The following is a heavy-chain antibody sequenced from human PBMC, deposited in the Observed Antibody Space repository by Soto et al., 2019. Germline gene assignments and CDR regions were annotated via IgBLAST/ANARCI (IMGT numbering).Heavy chain of an antibody. CDR2: IISSSSTL. V-gene: IGHV3-48*02. CDR3: ARDWSYQSL. CDR1: GSPFSSLS. D-gene: IGHD1-26*01. Sequence: EVQLVESGGGLVQPGGPRSISCATSGSPFSSLSSNGAPQPPGKGLEWVSSIISSSSTLYYADSVKGRFTISRDNAKNSLYLQMNSLRDEDTAVYYCARDWSYQSLWGQGTLVTVSS. J-gene: IGHJ4*02.